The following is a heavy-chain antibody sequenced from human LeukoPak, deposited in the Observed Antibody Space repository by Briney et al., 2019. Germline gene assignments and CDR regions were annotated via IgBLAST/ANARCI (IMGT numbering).Heavy chain of an antibody. D-gene: IGHD1-7*01. Sequence: PGGSVRLFCAASGFTFSDYYMSWIRQAPGKGLEWVSYISSSGSTIYYADSVKGRFTISRDNAKNSLYLQMNSLRAEDTAVYYCARRDWDYAFGAFDIWGQGTMVTVSS. V-gene: IGHV3-11*01. CDR1: GFTFSDYY. J-gene: IGHJ3*02. CDR2: ISSSGSTI. CDR3: ARRDWDYAFGAFDI.